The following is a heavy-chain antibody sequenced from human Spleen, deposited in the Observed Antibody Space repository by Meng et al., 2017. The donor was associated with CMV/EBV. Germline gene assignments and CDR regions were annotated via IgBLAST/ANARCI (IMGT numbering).Heavy chain of an antibody. J-gene: IGHJ4*02. CDR1: GGTFSSYA. CDR3: ASGYCSGGSCKTAFDY. D-gene: IGHD2-15*01. CDR2: IIPIFGTA. V-gene: IGHV1-69*12. Sequence: QVRLVQLGAEVKKPGASGKVSCKASGGTFSSYAISWVRQAPGQGLEWMGGIIPIFGTANYAQKFQGRVTITADESTSTAYMELSSLRSEDTAVYYCASGYCSGGSCKTAFDYWGQGTLVTVSS.